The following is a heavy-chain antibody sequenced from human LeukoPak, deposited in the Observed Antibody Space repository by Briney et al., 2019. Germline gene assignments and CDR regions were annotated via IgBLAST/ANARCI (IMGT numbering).Heavy chain of an antibody. CDR3: ARDLARRIVGATPAY. D-gene: IGHD1-26*01. V-gene: IGHV1-18*01. Sequence: ASVKVSCKASGYTFTSYGISWVRQAPGQGLEWMGWISAYNGNTNYAQKLQGRVTMTTGTSTSTAYMELRSLRSDDTAVYYCARDLARRIVGATPAYWGQGTLVTVSS. J-gene: IGHJ4*02. CDR2: ISAYNGNT. CDR1: GYTFTSYG.